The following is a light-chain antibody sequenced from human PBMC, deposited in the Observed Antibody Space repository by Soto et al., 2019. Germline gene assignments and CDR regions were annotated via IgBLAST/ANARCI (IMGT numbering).Light chain of an antibody. J-gene: IGKJ1*01. CDR1: PSVSSNY. Sequence: EIVLTQSPGTLSLSPGEKTTLSCRASPSVSSNYLAWYQQKPGQAPRPLIYGASSRATGIPDRFSGSGAGTDFTLTISRLESEDFAVYYCQQYGSAPWTFGHGTKGDSK. CDR2: GAS. CDR3: QQYGSAPWT. V-gene: IGKV3-20*01.